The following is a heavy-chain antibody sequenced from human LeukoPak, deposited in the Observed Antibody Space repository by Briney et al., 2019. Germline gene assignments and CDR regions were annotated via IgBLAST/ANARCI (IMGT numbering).Heavy chain of an antibody. CDR2: ISSSSSYI. V-gene: IGHV3-21*01. CDR1: GFTFSSYS. CDR3: ARSIPKEPSDY. J-gene: IGHJ4*02. Sequence: GGSLRLSCAASGFTFSSYSMNWVGPAPGKGLGGVSSISSSSSYIYYADSVKGRFTISRDNAKNSLYLQMNSLRAEDTAVYYCARSIPKEPSDYWGQGTLVTVSS.